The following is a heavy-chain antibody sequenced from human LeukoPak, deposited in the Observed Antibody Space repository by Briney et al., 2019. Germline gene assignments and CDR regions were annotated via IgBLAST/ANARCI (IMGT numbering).Heavy chain of an antibody. CDR1: GGTFSSYA. J-gene: IGHJ3*02. D-gene: IGHD1-14*01. V-gene: IGHV1-69*13. CDR3: ASSGEPKAFDI. Sequence: SVKVSCKASGGTFSSYAISWVRQAPGQGLEWMGGIIPIFGTANYAQKFQGRVTITADESTSTAYMELSSLRSEDTAAYYCASSGEPKAFDIWGQGTMVTVSS. CDR2: IIPIFGTA.